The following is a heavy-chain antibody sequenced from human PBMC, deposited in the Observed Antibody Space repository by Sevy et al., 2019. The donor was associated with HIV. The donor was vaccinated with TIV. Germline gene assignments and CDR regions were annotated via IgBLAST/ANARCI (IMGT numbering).Heavy chain of an antibody. D-gene: IGHD3-10*01. V-gene: IGHV3-11*01. CDR3: ATEGDLWYFDF. CDR1: KFTFSDYY. Sequence: GGSLRLSCAASKFTFSDYYMSWIRQAPGKGLEWVSYISNSGSTIYYADSVKGRFTISRDNAQSSMYLQMNRLRAEDTAVYYCATEGDLWYFDFWGRGTLVTFSS. CDR2: ISNSGSTI. J-gene: IGHJ2*01.